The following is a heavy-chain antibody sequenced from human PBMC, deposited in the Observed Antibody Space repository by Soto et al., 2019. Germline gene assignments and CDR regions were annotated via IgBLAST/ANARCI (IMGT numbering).Heavy chain of an antibody. CDR1: GFTFSSYA. D-gene: IGHD2-2*01. Sequence: GGSLRLSCAASGFTFSSYAMSWVRQAPGKGLEWVSAISGSGGSTYYADSVKGRFTISRDNSKNTLYLQMNSLRAEDTAVYYCATNADCSSTSCPYPYYFDYWGQGTLVTVSS. V-gene: IGHV3-23*01. CDR3: ATNADCSSTSCPYPYYFDY. J-gene: IGHJ4*02. CDR2: ISGSGGST.